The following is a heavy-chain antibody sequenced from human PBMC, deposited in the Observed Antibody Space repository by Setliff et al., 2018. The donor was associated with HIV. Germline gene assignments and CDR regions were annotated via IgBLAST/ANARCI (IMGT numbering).Heavy chain of an antibody. CDR3: ARGRVTLNGVAAGHHYMDV. CDR2: VYYTGST. D-gene: IGHD3-3*01. Sequence: KPSETLSLTCTVSGGFIGTYYWSWIRQSPGKGLEWIGSVYYTGSTNYNPSLESRVTMSVDTPKNQFSLRLMSLTAADTAIYYCARGRVTLNGVAAGHHYMDVWGKGNTVTVSS. CDR1: GGFIGTYY. J-gene: IGHJ6*03. V-gene: IGHV4-59*13.